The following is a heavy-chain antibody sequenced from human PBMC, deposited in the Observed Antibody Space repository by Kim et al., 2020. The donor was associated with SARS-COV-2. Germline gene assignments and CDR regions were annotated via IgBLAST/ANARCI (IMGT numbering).Heavy chain of an antibody. J-gene: IGHJ4*02. CDR3: ARDLGVYSGSYYAFDY. D-gene: IGHD1-26*01. Sequence: VKSRITINPDTSKNQCSLQLNSVTPEDTAVYYCARDLGVYSGSYYAFDYWGQGTLVTVSS. V-gene: IGHV6-1*01.